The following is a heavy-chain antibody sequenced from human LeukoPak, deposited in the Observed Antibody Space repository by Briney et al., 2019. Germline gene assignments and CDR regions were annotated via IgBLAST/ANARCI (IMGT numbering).Heavy chain of an antibody. V-gene: IGHV3-30*04. J-gene: IGHJ4*02. CDR2: ISYDGSNK. Sequence: PGGSLRLSCAASGFTFSSYAMHWVRQAPGKGLEWVAVISYDGSNKYYADSVKGRFTISRDNSKNTLYLQMNSPRAEDTAVYYCAREGCSSTSCLDYWGQGTLVTVSS. D-gene: IGHD2-2*01. CDR3: AREGCSSTSCLDY. CDR1: GFTFSSYA.